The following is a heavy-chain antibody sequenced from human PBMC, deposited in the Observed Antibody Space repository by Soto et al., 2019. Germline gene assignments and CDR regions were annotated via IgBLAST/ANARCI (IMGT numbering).Heavy chain of an antibody. CDR1: GFTFSSYA. D-gene: IGHD2-2*01. V-gene: IGHV3-23*01. J-gene: IGHJ6*02. CDR3: AKDRGEYQPVHYYGMDV. CDR2: ISGSGGST. Sequence: PGGSLRLSCAASGFTFSSYAMSWVRQAPGKGLEWVSAISGSGGSTYYADSVKGRFTISRDNSKNTLYLQMNSLRAEDTAVYYCAKDRGEYQPVHYYGMDVWGQGTTVTVSS.